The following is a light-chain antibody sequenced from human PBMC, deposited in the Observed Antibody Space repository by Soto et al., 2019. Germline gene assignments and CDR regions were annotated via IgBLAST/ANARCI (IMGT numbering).Light chain of an antibody. CDR2: AAA. CDR3: QQSYGTPGQ. V-gene: IGKV1-39*01. CDR1: QSISSY. J-gene: IGKJ1*01. Sequence: DIQMTQSPSSLSASVGDRVTITGRASQSISSYLNWYQQKPGKAPKLLIYAAASLQSGVPSRFSGSVSGTDFTLTSSSLQPEDFDTYYCQQSYGTPGQFGQGTNFDIK.